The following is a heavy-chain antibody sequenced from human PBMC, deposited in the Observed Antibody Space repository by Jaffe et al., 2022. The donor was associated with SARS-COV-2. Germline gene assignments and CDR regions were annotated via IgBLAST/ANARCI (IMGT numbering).Heavy chain of an antibody. V-gene: IGHV5-10-1*03. CDR3: ARHADDVLRFLVHYYGMDV. D-gene: IGHD3-3*01. Sequence: EVQLVQSGAEVKKPGESLRISCKGSGYSFTSYWISWVRQMPGKGLEWMGRIDPSDSYTNYSPSFQGHVTISADKSISTAYLQWSSLKASDTAMYYCARHADDVLRFLVHYYGMDVWGQGTTVTVSS. CDR1: GYSFTSYW. J-gene: IGHJ6*02. CDR2: IDPSDSYT.